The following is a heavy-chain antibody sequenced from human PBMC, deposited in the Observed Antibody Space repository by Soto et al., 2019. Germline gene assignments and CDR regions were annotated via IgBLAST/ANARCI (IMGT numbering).Heavy chain of an antibody. V-gene: IGHV3-33*01. CDR1: GFTFSSYG. Sequence: GGSLRLSCAASGFTFSSYGMNWVRQAPGKGLEWVAVLWYDGSNENYADSVKGRFTISRDNSKNTLYLQMNSLRGEDTAVYYCARSSLEWLLLFDFWGQGTQVTVSS. D-gene: IGHD3-3*01. CDR3: ARSSLEWLLLFDF. J-gene: IGHJ4*02. CDR2: LWYDGSNE.